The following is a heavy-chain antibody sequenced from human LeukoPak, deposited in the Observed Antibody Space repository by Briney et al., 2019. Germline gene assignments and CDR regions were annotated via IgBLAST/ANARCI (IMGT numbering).Heavy chain of an antibody. V-gene: IGHV1-69*06. CDR2: IIPIFGTA. CDR1: GGTFSSYA. D-gene: IGHD2-21*01. CDR3: ARYSGQTSPFDY. J-gene: IGHJ4*02. Sequence: SVKVSCKASGGTFSSYAISWVRQAPGQGLEWMGGIIPIFGTANYAQKFQGRVTITADKSTSTAYMELSSLRSEDTAVYYCARYSGQTSPFDYWGQGTLVTVSS.